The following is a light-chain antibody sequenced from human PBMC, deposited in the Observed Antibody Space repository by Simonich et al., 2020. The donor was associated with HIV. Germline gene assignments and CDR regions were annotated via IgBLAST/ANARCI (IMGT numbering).Light chain of an antibody. CDR2: EDI. CDR1: SSDVGIYNL. Sequence: QSALTQPASVSGSPGQSITISCTGTSSDVGIYNLVSWYQQHPGKAPKLMIYEDIKRPSGVSNRFSGSKSGNTASLTISGLQAEDEADYYCCSYAGSSTFVVFGGGTKLTVL. CDR3: CSYAGSSTFVV. J-gene: IGLJ2*01. V-gene: IGLV2-23*02.